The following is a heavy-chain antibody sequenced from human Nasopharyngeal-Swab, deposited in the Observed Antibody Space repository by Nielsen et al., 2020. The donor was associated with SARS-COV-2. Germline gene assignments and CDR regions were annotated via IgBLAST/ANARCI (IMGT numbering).Heavy chain of an antibody. CDR2: ISYDGNNK. J-gene: IGHJ6*03. Sequence: GGSLRLSCAASGFTFNSYAMHWVRQAPGKWLEWEAVISYDGNNKYYADSVKGRFTISRDSSKNTVSLQMNTVRAADTGLYFCARLHFYYMDFWGKGTTVTVSS. CDR1: GFTFNSYA. D-gene: IGHD2/OR15-2a*01. V-gene: IGHV3-30*03. CDR3: ARLHFYYMDF.